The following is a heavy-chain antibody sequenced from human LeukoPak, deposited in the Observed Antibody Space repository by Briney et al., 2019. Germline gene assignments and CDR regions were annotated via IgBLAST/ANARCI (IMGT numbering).Heavy chain of an antibody. J-gene: IGHJ4*02. D-gene: IGHD3-10*01. V-gene: IGHV1-18*01. CDR1: GGTFSSYG. CDR3: ARVEGILWFGELLYYFDY. Sequence: ASVKVSCKASGGTFSSYGISWVRQAPGQGLEWMGWISAYNGNTNYAQKLQGRVTMTTDTSTSTAYMELRSLRSDDTAVYYCARVEGILWFGELLYYFDYWGQGTLVTVSS. CDR2: ISAYNGNT.